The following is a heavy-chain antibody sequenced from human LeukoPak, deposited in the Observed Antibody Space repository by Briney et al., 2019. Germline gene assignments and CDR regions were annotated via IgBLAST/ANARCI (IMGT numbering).Heavy chain of an antibody. CDR2: IYYSGST. CDR1: GGSINSYY. Sequence: SETLSVTCTVSGGSINSYYWSWIRQPRGKGLEWIGYIYYSGSTNYNPSLKSRVTISVDTSKNQFSLKLSSVTAADTAVYYCARSSLGSSGYYPSFYYYYGMDVWGQGTTVTVSS. CDR3: ARSSLGSSGYYPSFYYYYGMDV. D-gene: IGHD3-22*01. J-gene: IGHJ6*02. V-gene: IGHV4-59*08.